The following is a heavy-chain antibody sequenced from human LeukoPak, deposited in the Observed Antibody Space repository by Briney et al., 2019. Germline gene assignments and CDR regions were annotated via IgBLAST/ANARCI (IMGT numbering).Heavy chain of an antibody. CDR1: GFTFGDYS. D-gene: IGHD3-10*02. CDR3: AELGITMIGGV. J-gene: IGHJ6*04. V-gene: IGHV3-11*04. CDR2: ISGSGSTI. Sequence: TGGSLRLSCTASGFTFGDYSMSWFRQAPGKGLEWVSYISGSGSTIYYADSVKGRFTISRDNAKNSLYLQMNSLRAEDTAVYYCAELGITMIGGVWGKGTTVTISS.